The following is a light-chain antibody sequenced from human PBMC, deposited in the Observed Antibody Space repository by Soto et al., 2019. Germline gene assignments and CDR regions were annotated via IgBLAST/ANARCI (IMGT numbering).Light chain of an antibody. CDR3: QQRSNWPRT. V-gene: IGKV3-11*01. J-gene: IGKJ1*01. CDR2: DAS. Sequence: ETVLTQSPATLSLSPGERATLSCRASQSVSSYLAWYQQQPGQAPRLLIYDASNRATGIPARFSGSGSGTDFTLTISSLEPEDFAVYYCQQRSNWPRTFGQGTKAEIK. CDR1: QSVSSY.